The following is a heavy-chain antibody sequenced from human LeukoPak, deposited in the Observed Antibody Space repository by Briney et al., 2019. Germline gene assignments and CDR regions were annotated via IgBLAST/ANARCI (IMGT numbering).Heavy chain of an antibody. D-gene: IGHD1-26*01. V-gene: IGHV3-11*04. J-gene: IGHJ4*02. CDR1: GFTFSDYY. Sequence: GGSLRLSCAASGFTFSDYYMTWVRQAPGKGLEWVSYISSSSNTVYYADSVKGRLTVSRDNAKNSLYLQMHNLRAEDTAVYYCARRAMGATSFDYWGQGTLVTVSS. CDR2: ISSSSNTV. CDR3: ARRAMGATSFDY.